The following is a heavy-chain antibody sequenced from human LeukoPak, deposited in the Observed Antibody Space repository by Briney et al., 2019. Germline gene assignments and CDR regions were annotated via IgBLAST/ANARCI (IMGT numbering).Heavy chain of an antibody. V-gene: IGHV3-23*01. D-gene: IGHD6-19*01. Sequence: GGSLRLSCAASGFTFSSYAMSWVRQAPGKGLEWVSAISGSGGSTYYAGSVKGRFTISRDNSKNTLYLQMNSLRAEDTAVYYCAKKLGGTVAGYAFDIWGQGTMVTVSS. CDR2: ISGSGGST. J-gene: IGHJ3*02. CDR3: AKKLGGTVAGYAFDI. CDR1: GFTFSSYA.